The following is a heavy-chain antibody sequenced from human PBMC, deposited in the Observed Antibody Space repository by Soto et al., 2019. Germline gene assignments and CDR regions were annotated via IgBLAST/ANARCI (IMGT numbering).Heavy chain of an antibody. D-gene: IGHD4-17*01. V-gene: IGHV3-64*01. J-gene: IGHJ4*02. CDR3: ARGGPKVTYFECY. Sequence: EVTLVESGGGMAQPGGSMRLSCAASGFTSSRYALHWFRQAPGKRLDYVYAISSNGGSTFYASVVKGRFTISRDNSKNTLYLQMGSLRAEDMAMYYCARGGPKVTYFECYWGQGTLVTFSS. CDR2: ISSNGGST. CDR1: GFTSSRYA.